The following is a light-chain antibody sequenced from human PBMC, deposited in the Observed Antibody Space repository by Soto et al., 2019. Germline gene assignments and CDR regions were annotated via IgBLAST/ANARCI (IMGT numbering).Light chain of an antibody. CDR2: GGA. Sequence: DIQMTQSPSTLAPSVGDRDTITCRVSQNLASSLAWYQQKPGKAPKSLIYGGATVESGVPSRFSGIGSGTHFTLTIPNLQAGDFATYYCLQYKTLSATFGQGTRLDTK. V-gene: IGKV1-5*01. J-gene: IGKJ5*01. CDR1: QNLASS. CDR3: LQYKTLSAT.